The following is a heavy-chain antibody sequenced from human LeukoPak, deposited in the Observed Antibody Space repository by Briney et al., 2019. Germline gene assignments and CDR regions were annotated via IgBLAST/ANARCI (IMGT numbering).Heavy chain of an antibody. CDR2: TRYDGTNK. CDR1: GFTFSSFG. Sequence: GGSLRLSCAASGFTFSSFGMHWVRQAPGKRLEWVAFTRYDGTNKHYADSVKGRFTISRDNSKNTLYLQMNSLRAEDTAVYYCAREFEYSTSGAGYWGQGALVTVSS. J-gene: IGHJ4*02. D-gene: IGHD6-6*01. CDR3: AREFEYSTSGAGY. V-gene: IGHV3-30*02.